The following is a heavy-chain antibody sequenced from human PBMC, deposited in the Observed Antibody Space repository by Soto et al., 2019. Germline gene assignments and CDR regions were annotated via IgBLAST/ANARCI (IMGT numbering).Heavy chain of an antibody. CDR1: GFTFSSYW. V-gene: IGHV3-7*03. D-gene: IGHD3-3*01. CDR3: ARVAYYDFWSGYYTPLRGYYGMDV. Sequence: GGSLRLSCAASGFTFSSYWMSWVRQAPGKGLEWVANIKQDGTEKYYVDSVKGRFTISRDNAKNSLYLQMNSLRAEDTAVYYCARVAYYDFWSGYYTPLRGYYGMDVWGQGTTVTVSS. CDR2: IKQDGTEK. J-gene: IGHJ6*02.